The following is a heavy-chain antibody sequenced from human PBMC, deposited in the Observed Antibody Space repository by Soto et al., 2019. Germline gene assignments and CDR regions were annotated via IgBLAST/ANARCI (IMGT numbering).Heavy chain of an antibody. V-gene: IGHV3-48*02. CDR1: GFTFSSYS. J-gene: IGHJ4*02. D-gene: IGHD1-1*01. Sequence: GGSLRLSCAASGFTFSSYSMNWVRQAPGKGLEWVSYISSSSSTIYYADSVKGRFTISRDNAKNSLYLQMNSLRDEDTAVYYGARGDHNWDQYYLDYWGQGTLVTVSS. CDR2: ISSSSSTI. CDR3: ARGDHNWDQYYLDY.